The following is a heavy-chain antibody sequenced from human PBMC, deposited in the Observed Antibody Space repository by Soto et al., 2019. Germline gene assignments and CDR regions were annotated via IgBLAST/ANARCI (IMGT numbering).Heavy chain of an antibody. D-gene: IGHD2-2*01. CDR2: LYYSGST. Sequence: PSETLSLTCTVSGGSVNSGSQYWSWIRQPPGKGLEWIGYLYYSGSTDYNPSLKSRVTISLDTPKNQFSLKLSSVTAADTAVYFCARVRTEYAGLDYWGQGTLVTVSS. V-gene: IGHV4-61*01. CDR3: ARVRTEYAGLDY. CDR1: GGSVNSGSQY. J-gene: IGHJ4*02.